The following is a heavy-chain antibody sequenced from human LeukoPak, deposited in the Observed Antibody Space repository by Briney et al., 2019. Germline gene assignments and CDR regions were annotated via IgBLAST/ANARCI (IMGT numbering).Heavy chain of an antibody. V-gene: IGHV1-2*02. CDR3: ARDRPGGELVDY. Sequence: ASVKVSCKASGYTFTGYYIHWVPQAPGQGLEWMGWINPNSGGTNYAQKFQDRSTMARDTSINTAYLELSSLRFDDTAVYYCARDRPGGELVDYWGQGTLVTVSS. J-gene: IGHJ4*02. CDR2: INPNSGGT. CDR1: GYTFTGYY. D-gene: IGHD1-7*01.